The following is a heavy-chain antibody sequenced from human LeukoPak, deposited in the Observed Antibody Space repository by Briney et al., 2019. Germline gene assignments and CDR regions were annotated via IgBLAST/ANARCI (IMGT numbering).Heavy chain of an antibody. J-gene: IGHJ4*02. Sequence: GGSLRLSCTASGFIFSSYSMNWVRQAPGKGLEWVSSISSFSTYIYYADSMKGRFTISRDNAKNTLYLQMSSLRAEDTAMYYCARNSNGMSNWGQGTLVIVSS. CDR3: ARNSNGMSN. CDR2: ISSFSTYI. D-gene: IGHD2-8*01. V-gene: IGHV3-21*01. CDR1: GFIFSSYS.